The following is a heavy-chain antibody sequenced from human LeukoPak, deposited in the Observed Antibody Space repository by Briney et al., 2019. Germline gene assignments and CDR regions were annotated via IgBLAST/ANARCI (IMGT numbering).Heavy chain of an antibody. J-gene: IGHJ4*02. Sequence: GGSLRLSCSTSGFTFSSYEMNWARQAPGQGLEWVSYISSGGSTIYYADSVKGRFTISRDNAKNSIYPQMNSLKAEDTAVNYCAREGFFRSSSYCSLFHYWGQGTLVTVSS. CDR2: ISSGGSTI. D-gene: IGHD3-22*01. V-gene: IGHV3-48*03. CDR1: GFTFSSYE. CDR3: AREGFFRSSSYCSLFHY.